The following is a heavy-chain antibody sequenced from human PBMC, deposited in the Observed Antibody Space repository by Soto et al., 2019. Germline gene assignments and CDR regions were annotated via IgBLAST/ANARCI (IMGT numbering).Heavy chain of an antibody. CDR1: GYTFTSYG. CDR2: ISAYNGNT. J-gene: IGHJ4*02. V-gene: IGHV1-18*01. Sequence: ASVKVSCKASGYTFTSYGISWVRQAPGQGLEWMGWISAYNGNTNYAQKLQGRVTMATDTSTSTAYMELRSLRSDDTAVYYCAREDTAREVFDYWGQGTLVTVSS. CDR3: AREDTAREVFDY. D-gene: IGHD5-18*01.